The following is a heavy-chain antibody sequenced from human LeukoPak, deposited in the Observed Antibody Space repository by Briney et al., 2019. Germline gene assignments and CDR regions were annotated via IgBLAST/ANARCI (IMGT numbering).Heavy chain of an antibody. J-gene: IGHJ4*02. CDR1: GFTFSTYS. CDR3: ARGQWLVTSSFDS. CDR2: ISGSGGNT. D-gene: IGHD6-19*01. Sequence: GGSLRLSCAASGFTFSTYSMNWVRQAPGKGPEWVSAISGSGGNTYYADSVKDRFTISRDNSKNTLYLQMSSLRAEDTALYYCARGQWLVTSSFDSWGQGTLVTVSS. V-gene: IGHV3-23*01.